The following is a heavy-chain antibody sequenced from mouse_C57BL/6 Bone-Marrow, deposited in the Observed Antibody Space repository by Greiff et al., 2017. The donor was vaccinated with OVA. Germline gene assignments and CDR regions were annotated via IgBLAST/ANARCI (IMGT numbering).Heavy chain of an antibody. CDR1: GFSLTSYG. Sequence: VQVVESGPGLVQPSQSLSITCTVSGFSLTSYGVHWVRQSPGKGLEWLGVIWSGGSTDYNAAFISRLSISKDNSKSQVFFKMNSLQADDTAIYYCASYYDYDGAMDYWGQGTSVTVSS. CDR2: IWSGGST. J-gene: IGHJ4*01. D-gene: IGHD2-4*01. V-gene: IGHV2-2*01. CDR3: ASYYDYDGAMDY.